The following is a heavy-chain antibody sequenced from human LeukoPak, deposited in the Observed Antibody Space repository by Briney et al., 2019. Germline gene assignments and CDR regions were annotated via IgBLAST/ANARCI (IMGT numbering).Heavy chain of an antibody. D-gene: IGHD1-20*01. Sequence: GGSLRLSCAASGFTFSTYTMHWVRQAPGKGLEWVALISSDGSNKYYADSVKGRFTISRDSSKNTLYLQMNSLRAEDTALYYCARDLTGTGDYWGQGTLVTVSS. V-gene: IGHV3-30-3*01. CDR1: GFTFSTYT. J-gene: IGHJ4*02. CDR3: ARDLTGTGDY. CDR2: ISSDGSNK.